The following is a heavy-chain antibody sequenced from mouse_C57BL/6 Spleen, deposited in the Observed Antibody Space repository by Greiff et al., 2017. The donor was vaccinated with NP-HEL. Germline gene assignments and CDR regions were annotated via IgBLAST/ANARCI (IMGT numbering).Heavy chain of an antibody. V-gene: IGHV1-18*01. CDR2: INPNSGGT. D-gene: IGHD2-12*01. J-gene: IGHJ3*01. CDR1: GYTFTDYN. Sequence: VQLQQSGPELVKPGASVKIPCKASGYTFTDYNMDWVKQSHGKSLEWIGDINPNSGGTIYNQKFKGKATLTVDKSSSTAYMELRSLTSEDTAVYYCARSFELRRSWFAYWGQGTLVTVSA. CDR3: ARSFELRRSWFAY.